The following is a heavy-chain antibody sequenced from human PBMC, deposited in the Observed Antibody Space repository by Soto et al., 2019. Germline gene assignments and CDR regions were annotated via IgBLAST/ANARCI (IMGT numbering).Heavy chain of an antibody. D-gene: IGHD3-3*01. CDR1: GYTFTSYD. CDR3: ARGITVFGVVPG. J-gene: IGHJ4*02. CDR2: MNPNSGNT. Sequence: ASVKVSCKASGYTFTSYDINWVRQATGQGLEWMGWMNPNSGNTGYAQKFQGRVTMTRNTSISTAYMELSSLRSEDTAVYYCARGITVFGVVPGWGQGTLVTVSS. V-gene: IGHV1-8*01.